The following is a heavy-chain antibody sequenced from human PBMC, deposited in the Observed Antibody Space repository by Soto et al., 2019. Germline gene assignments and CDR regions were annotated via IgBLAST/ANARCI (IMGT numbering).Heavy chain of an antibody. J-gene: IGHJ4*02. V-gene: IGHV1-2*04. Sequence: ASVKVSCKASGYTFTGYYMHWVRQAPGQGLEWMGWINPNSGGTNYAQKFQGWVTMTRDTSISTAYMELSRLRSDDTAVYYCARDLAVAGNGFDYWGQGTLVTVSS. CDR1: GYTFTGYY. CDR3: ARDLAVAGNGFDY. D-gene: IGHD6-19*01. CDR2: INPNSGGT.